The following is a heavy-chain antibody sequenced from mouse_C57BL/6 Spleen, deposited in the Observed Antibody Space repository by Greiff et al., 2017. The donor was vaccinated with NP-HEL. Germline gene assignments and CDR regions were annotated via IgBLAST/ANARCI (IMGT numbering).Heavy chain of an antibody. V-gene: IGHV1-74*01. Sequence: QVQLQQPGAELVKPGASVKVSCKASGYTFTSYWMHWVKQRPGQGLEWIGRIHPSDSDTNYNQKFKGKATLTVDKSSSIAYMQLSSLTSEDSAVYYCAIGNYYGSCYAMDYWGQGTSVTVSS. CDR3: AIGNYYGSCYAMDY. J-gene: IGHJ4*01. CDR1: GYTFTSYW. CDR2: IHPSDSDT. D-gene: IGHD1-1*01.